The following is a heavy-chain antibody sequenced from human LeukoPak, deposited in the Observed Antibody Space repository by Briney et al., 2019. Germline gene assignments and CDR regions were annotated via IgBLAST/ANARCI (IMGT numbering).Heavy chain of an antibody. CDR2: IYYSGNT. CDR1: GGSINSGSYY. J-gene: IGHJ4*02. V-gene: IGHV4-39*01. CDR3: AGRTYYYGSGSRSFGY. D-gene: IGHD3-10*01. Sequence: PSQTLSLTCTVSGGSINSGSYYWGWIRQPPGKGLEWIGSIYYSGNTYYNASLKSRVTISVDTSKNQFSLKLSSVTAADTAVYYCAGRTYYYGSGSRSFGYLGQGTVVTVSS.